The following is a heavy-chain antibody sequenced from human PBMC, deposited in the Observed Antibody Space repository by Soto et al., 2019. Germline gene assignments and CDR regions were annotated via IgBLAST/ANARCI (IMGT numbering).Heavy chain of an antibody. CDR1: GGTFGTHG. J-gene: IGHJ4*02. V-gene: IGHV1-69*01. CDR3: AKTFLARYCSSSICYDPADYFDY. Sequence: QVQLVQSGAEVRKPGSSVKVSCKASGGTFGTHGITWVRQAPGQGLEWMGQIIPFFATPNYAQRFQGRVTITADEFPNTDTSSMELSGLTFDDTAVYYCAKTFLARYCSSSICYDPADYFDYWGQGTLVTVSS. D-gene: IGHD2-2*01. CDR2: IIPFFATP.